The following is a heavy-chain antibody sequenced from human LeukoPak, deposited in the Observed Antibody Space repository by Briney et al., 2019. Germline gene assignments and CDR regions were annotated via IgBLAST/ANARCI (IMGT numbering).Heavy chain of an antibody. V-gene: IGHV4-61*02. CDR1: GGSISSGSYY. J-gene: IGHJ4*02. Sequence: SQTLSLTCTVSGGSISSGSYYCSWIRQPAGKGLEWIGRIYTSGSTNYNPSLKSRVTISVDTSKNQFSLKLSSVTAADTAVYYCARYRSYCSGGSCFPYYFDYWSQGTLVTVSS. CDR2: IYTSGST. CDR3: ARYRSYCSGGSCFPYYFDY. D-gene: IGHD2-15*01.